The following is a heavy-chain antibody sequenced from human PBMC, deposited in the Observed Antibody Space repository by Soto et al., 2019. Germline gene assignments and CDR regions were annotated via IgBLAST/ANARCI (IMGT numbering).Heavy chain of an antibody. J-gene: IGHJ4*02. CDR1: GYTFTNYA. CDR2: INAGNGNT. V-gene: IGHV1-3*01. D-gene: IGHD3-22*01. CDR3: ARDEGYSDSSGYYDY. Sequence: GASVKVSCKASGYTFTNYAIHWVRQAPGQRLEWMGWINAGNGNTRYSQKFQGRVTITRDTSASTAYMELSSLRSEDTALYYCARDEGYSDSSGYYDYWGQGTRVTVSS.